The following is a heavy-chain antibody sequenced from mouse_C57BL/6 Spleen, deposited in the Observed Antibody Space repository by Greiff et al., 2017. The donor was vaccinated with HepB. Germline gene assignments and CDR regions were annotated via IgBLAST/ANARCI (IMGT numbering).Heavy chain of an antibody. Sequence: EVQRVESGPELVKPGASVKMSCKASGYTFTDYNMHWVKQSHGKSLEWIGYINPNNGGTSYNQKFKGKATLTVNKSSSTAYMELRSLTSEDSAVYYCARNYYGSSPHWYFDVWGTGTTVTVSS. CDR1: GYTFTDYN. CDR3: ARNYYGSSPHWYFDV. J-gene: IGHJ1*03. D-gene: IGHD1-1*01. CDR2: INPNNGGT. V-gene: IGHV1-22*01.